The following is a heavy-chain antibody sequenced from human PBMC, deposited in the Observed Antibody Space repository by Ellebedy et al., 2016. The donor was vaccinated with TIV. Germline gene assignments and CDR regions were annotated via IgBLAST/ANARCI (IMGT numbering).Heavy chain of an antibody. CDR2: FYPSGST. J-gene: IGHJ4*02. Sequence: SETLSLXXAVSGGSINNVAHAWGWIRQTPGQGLEWIGYFYPSGSTFYSPSLRSRVTISVYRSRNQFSLKLTSVTAADTALYYCARRGDTTEEPFDLWGRGTLVTVSS. D-gene: IGHD1-14*01. V-gene: IGHV4-30-2*01. CDR3: ARRGDTTEEPFDL. CDR1: GGSINNVAHA.